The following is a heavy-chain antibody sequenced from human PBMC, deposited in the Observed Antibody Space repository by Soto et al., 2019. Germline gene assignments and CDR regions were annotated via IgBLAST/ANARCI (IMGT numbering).Heavy chain of an antibody. Sequence: QVQLVQSGAEVKKPGASVKVSCKASGYTFTSYGISWVRQAPGQGLEWMGWISAYNGNTNYAQKLQGRVTMTTDTSTSTAYMELRSLRSDDTAVCYCARGRPGPGSSGWYGHFDYWGQGTLVTVSS. J-gene: IGHJ4*02. D-gene: IGHD6-19*01. V-gene: IGHV1-18*04. CDR1: GYTFTSYG. CDR3: ARGRPGPGSSGWYGHFDY. CDR2: ISAYNGNT.